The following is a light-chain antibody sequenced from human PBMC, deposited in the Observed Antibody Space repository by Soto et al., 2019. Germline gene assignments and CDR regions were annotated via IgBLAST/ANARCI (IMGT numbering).Light chain of an antibody. CDR3: QQYGSFIT. CDR2: DAS. Sequence: EIVLTRSPATQSLAPGERATLSCRASQSVSSYLAWYQQKPGQAPRLLIYDASNRATGIPDRFSGSGSGTDFTLTISRLDPEDFAVYYCQQYGSFITFAQGTRLEIK. CDR1: QSVSSY. J-gene: IGKJ5*01. V-gene: IGKV3-20*01.